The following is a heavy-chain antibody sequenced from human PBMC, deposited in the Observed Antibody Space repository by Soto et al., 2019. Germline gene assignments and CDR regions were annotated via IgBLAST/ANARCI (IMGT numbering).Heavy chain of an antibody. CDR1: GFTFTSYE. CDR3: ARPLTMVRGDLYFNY. V-gene: IGHV3-48*03. D-gene: IGHD3-10*01. Sequence: EVQLVESGGGLVQPGGSLRLSCAAPGFTFTSYEMNWVRQAPGKGLEWISYIHSDGTIYYADSVKGRFTISRDNAKNSLYLQMNSPRAEDTAVYFCARPLTMVRGDLYFNYWGQGTLVTVSS. CDR2: IHSDGTI. J-gene: IGHJ4*02.